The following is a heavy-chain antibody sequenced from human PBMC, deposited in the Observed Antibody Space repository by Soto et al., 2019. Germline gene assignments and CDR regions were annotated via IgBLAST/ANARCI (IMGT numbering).Heavy chain of an antibody. Sequence: QLQLQESGSGLVKPSQTLSLTCAVPGGSISSGGYSWSWIGQPPGKGLEWIGYINHSGSTYYYPSLYSRGTITVGSSKNQSSLRLSSVTAADTAVYYCAGGIAARPMGYWGQGTLVTVSS. J-gene: IGHJ4*02. CDR1: GGSISSGGYS. CDR2: INHSGST. V-gene: IGHV4-30-2*01. CDR3: AGGIAARPMGY. D-gene: IGHD6-6*01.